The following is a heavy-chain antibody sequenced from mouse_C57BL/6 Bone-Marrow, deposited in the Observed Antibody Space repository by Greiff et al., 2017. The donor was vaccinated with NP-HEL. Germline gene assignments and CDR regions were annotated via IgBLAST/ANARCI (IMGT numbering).Heavy chain of an antibody. D-gene: IGHD4-1*01. J-gene: IGHJ1*03. Sequence: VMLVESGGGLVQSGRSLRLSCATSGFTFSDFYMEWVRQAPGKGLEWIAASRNKANDYTTEYSASVKGRFIVSRDTSQSILYLQMNALRAEDTAMYYCARDNWDWYFDVWGTGTTVTVSS. CDR3: ARDNWDWYFDV. CDR2: SRNKANDYTT. CDR1: GFTFSDFY. V-gene: IGHV7-1*01.